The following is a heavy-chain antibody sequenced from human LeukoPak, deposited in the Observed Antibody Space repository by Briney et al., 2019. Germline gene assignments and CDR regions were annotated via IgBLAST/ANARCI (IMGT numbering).Heavy chain of an antibody. CDR3: ASQEYSSGWSKYDY. J-gene: IGHJ4*02. CDR1: GVSISTYY. Sequence: SETLSLTCTVSGVSISTYYWSWIRQPPGKGLEWIGYIYYSGSTNYNPSLKSRVTISVDTSKNQFSLKLSSVTAADTAVYYCASQEYSSGWSKYDYWGQGTLATVSS. V-gene: IGHV4-59*08. CDR2: IYYSGST. D-gene: IGHD6-19*01.